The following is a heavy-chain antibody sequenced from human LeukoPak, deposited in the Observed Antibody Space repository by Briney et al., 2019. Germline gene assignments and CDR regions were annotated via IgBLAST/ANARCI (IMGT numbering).Heavy chain of an antibody. V-gene: IGHV3-30*18. Sequence: PGGSLRLSCAASGFTFSSYGMHWVRQAPGKGLEWVAVISYDGSNKYYADSVKGRFTISRDNSKNTLYLQMNSLRAEDTAVYYCAKDGDSSGYYQYYFDYWGQGTLVTVSS. J-gene: IGHJ4*02. D-gene: IGHD3-22*01. CDR2: ISYDGSNK. CDR1: GFTFSSYG. CDR3: AKDGDSSGYYQYYFDY.